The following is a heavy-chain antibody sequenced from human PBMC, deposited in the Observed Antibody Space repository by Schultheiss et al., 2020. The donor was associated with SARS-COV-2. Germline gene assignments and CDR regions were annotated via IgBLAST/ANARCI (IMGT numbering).Heavy chain of an antibody. Sequence: ASVKVSCRASGYSFTGYAMHWVRQAPGQGLEWMGWISAYNGNTNYAQKFQGRVTMTRDTSISTAYMELSRLRSDDTAVYYCARGIAAAGTKEFDYWGQGTLVTVSS. CDR1: GYSFTGYA. CDR3: ARGIAAAGTKEFDY. CDR2: ISAYNGNT. V-gene: IGHV1-2*02. D-gene: IGHD6-13*01. J-gene: IGHJ4*02.